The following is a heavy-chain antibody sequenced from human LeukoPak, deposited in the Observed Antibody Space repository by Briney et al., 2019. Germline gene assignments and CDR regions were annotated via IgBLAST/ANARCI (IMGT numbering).Heavy chain of an antibody. V-gene: IGHV3-7*01. CDR2: INQDASKK. Sequence: GGSLRLSCAASGFSFSNDWMCWVRQAPGKGLEWAANINQDASKKYYVDSVKGRFTISRDNAKNSLYLQMSSLRAEDTAVYYCARDHSYRTDYWGQGTLVTVSS. J-gene: IGHJ4*02. D-gene: IGHD5-18*01. CDR3: ARDHSYRTDY. CDR1: GFSFSNDW.